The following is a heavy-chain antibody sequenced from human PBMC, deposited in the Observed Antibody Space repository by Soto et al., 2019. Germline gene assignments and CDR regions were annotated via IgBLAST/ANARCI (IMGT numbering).Heavy chain of an antibody. CDR2: INHSGST. D-gene: IGHD3-10*01. V-gene: IGHV4-34*01. Sequence: NPSETLSLTCAVYGGSFSGYYWTWIRQPPGTGLEWIGEINHSGSTNYNLSLQSRVSISVDTSTNQFSLKLSSVTAADTAIYYCARHTLVRGVKDICWFDSWGRGALVTVSS. CDR3: ARHTLVRGVKDICWFDS. J-gene: IGHJ5*01. CDR1: GGSFSGYY.